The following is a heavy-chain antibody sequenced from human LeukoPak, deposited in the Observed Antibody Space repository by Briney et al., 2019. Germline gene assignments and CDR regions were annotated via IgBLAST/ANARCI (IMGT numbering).Heavy chain of an antibody. D-gene: IGHD3-22*01. CDR1: GFTFSSYG. CDR3: AKGTPTMIVVVITNSPIDY. CDR2: ISGSGGST. Sequence: GGSLRLSCAASGFTFSSYGMHWVRQAPGKGLEWVSAISGSGGSTYYADSVKGRFTISRDNSKNTLYLQMNSLRAEDTAVYYCAKGTPTMIVVVITNSPIDYWGQGTLVTVSS. J-gene: IGHJ4*02. V-gene: IGHV3-23*01.